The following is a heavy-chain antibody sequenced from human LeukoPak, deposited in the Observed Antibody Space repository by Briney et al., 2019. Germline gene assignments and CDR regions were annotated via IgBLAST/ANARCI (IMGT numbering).Heavy chain of an antibody. J-gene: IGHJ6*02. CDR3: ARGYSYGSDYYYGMDV. Sequence: ASVKVSCKASGYTFTSYAISWVRPAPGQGREWMGWISGYNGNTKYAQKVQGRVTMTTDTSTSTAYMELRSLRSDDTAVDYCARGYSYGSDYYYGMDVWGQGTTVTVSS. CDR1: GYTFTSYA. CDR2: ISGYNGNT. D-gene: IGHD5-18*01. V-gene: IGHV1-18*01.